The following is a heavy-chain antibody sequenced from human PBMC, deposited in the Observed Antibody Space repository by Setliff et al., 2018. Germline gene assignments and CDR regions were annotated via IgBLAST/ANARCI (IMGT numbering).Heavy chain of an antibody. Sequence: PSETLSLTCTVSGASIRGNSYYWAWIRQPPGKGLEWIASTYYGGSTSYNPSLKSRVDISVDTSNSQFSLKLASVTAADTAVYYCARHYSYRVVITSKRGWFDPWGQGTLVTVSS. D-gene: IGHD3-22*01. V-gene: IGHV4-39*07. CDR3: ARHYSYRVVITSKRGWFDP. J-gene: IGHJ5*02. CDR1: GASIRGNSYY. CDR2: TYYGGST.